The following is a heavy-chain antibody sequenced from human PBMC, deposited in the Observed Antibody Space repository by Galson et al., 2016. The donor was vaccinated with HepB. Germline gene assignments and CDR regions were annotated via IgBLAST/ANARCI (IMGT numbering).Heavy chain of an antibody. CDR2: IIPFFGTA. CDR3: ARVRVDYFDY. D-gene: IGHD5-12*01. V-gene: IGHV1-69*06. Sequence: VKVSCKASGDTFSRYGIDWVRQAPGRGLEWMGGIIPFFGTANYAQNFEDRVTINADKSTSTAYMELSSLRYEDTAVYYCARVRVDYFDYWGQGTLVTVSS. CDR1: GDTFSRYG. J-gene: IGHJ4*02.